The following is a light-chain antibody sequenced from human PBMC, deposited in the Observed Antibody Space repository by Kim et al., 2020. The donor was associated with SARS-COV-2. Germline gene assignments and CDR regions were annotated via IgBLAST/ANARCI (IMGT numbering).Light chain of an antibody. CDR1: SLRSYY. CDR2: GKN. J-gene: IGLJ2*01. Sequence: SSELTQDPAVSGALGQTVRITCQGDSLRSYYASWYQQKPGQAPVLVIYGKNNRPSGIPDRFSGSSSGNTASLTITGAQAEDEADYYCNSRDSSGNHVVFGGGPHLTVL. CDR3: NSRDSSGNHVV. V-gene: IGLV3-19*01.